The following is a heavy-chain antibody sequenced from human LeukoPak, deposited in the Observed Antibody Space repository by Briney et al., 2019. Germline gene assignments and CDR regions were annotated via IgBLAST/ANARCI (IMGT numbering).Heavy chain of an antibody. CDR1: GVSFSGYY. CDR2: INHSGST. CDR3: ARSLTYYYDTSGYYS. D-gene: IGHD3-22*01. J-gene: IGHJ4*02. Sequence: SSETLSLTCAVYGVSFSGYYWSWIRQPPGKGLEWIGEINHSGSTNYNPSLKSRVTISVDTSKNQFSLKLSSVTAADTAVYYCARSLTYYYDTSGYYSWGQGTLVTVSS. V-gene: IGHV4-34*01.